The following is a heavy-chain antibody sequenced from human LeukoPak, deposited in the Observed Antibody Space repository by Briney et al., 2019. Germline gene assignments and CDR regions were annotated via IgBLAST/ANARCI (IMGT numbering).Heavy chain of an antibody. V-gene: IGHV3-30-3*01. CDR2: ISYDGSKK. J-gene: IGHJ4*02. CDR3: ARDSSDY. Sequence: VGSLRLSCAVSGFTFSRYAMHWVRQAPGKGLEWVAVISYDGSKKADSVKGRFTISRDNSKNTLYLQMTSLRAEDTAVYYCARDSSDYWGQGTLVTVSS. CDR1: GFTFSRYA.